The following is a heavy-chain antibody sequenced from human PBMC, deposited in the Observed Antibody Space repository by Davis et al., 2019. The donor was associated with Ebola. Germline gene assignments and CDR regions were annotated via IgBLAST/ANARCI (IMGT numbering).Heavy chain of an antibody. V-gene: IGHV4-34*01. J-gene: IGHJ4*02. CDR1: GGSFSGYY. Sequence: PSETLSLTCAVYGGSFSGYYWNWIRQPPGKGLEWIGEINHSGNTNYNPSVKSRVTISVDTSKNQFSLKLSSVTAADTAVYYCARRSGYDSLYYFDYWGQGTLVTVSS. CDR3: ARRSGYDSLYYFDY. D-gene: IGHD5-12*01. CDR2: INHSGNT.